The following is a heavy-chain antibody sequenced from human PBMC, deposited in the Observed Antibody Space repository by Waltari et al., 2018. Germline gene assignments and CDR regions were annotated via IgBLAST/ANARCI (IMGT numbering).Heavy chain of an antibody. CDR1: GFTFSNYW. J-gene: IGHJ4*02. V-gene: IGHV3-74*01. CDR2: ISTAVSIT. CDR3: VRRGGDYFDY. Sequence: EVQLVESGGGLVQPGGSLRLSCAASGFTFSNYWMYWVRQPPGKGLVWVSLISTAVSITTYAGSVKGRFTISRDNAKNTLYLQMNSLRAEDTAVYYCVRRGGDYFDYWGQGTLVTVSS. D-gene: IGHD3-10*01.